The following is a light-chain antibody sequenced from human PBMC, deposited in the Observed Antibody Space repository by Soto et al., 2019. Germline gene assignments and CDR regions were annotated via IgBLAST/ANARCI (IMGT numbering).Light chain of an antibody. CDR2: AIS. V-gene: IGKV1-6*01. J-gene: IGKJ4*01. CDR1: QGIRND. Sequence: AIQMTQSPSSLSASVGDRVTITCRASQGIRNDLGWYQQKPGKAPKLLIYAISHLQSGVPSRFSCSGSGTDFTLTISDLQPEDFATYYCLQDYTYPFTFGGGTKVEIK. CDR3: LQDYTYPFT.